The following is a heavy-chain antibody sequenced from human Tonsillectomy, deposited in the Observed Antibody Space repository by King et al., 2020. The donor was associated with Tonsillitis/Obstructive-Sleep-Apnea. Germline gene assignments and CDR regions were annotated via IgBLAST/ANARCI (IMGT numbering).Heavy chain of an antibody. D-gene: IGHD6-6*01. J-gene: IGHJ6*03. CDR2: INPSGGRT. CDR3: ARVGIAAPVEDYPYSFMDV. V-gene: IGHV1-46*01. CDR1: GYTFSSYF. Sequence: VQLVESGSEAKKPGASVKVSCKASGYTFSSYFLHWVRQAPGQGLEWMGKINPSGGRTTYSQQFQGRVTMTADTSTSIVYMEVTSLRNEDTALYYCARVGIAAPVEDYPYSFMDVWGKGTTVTVSS.